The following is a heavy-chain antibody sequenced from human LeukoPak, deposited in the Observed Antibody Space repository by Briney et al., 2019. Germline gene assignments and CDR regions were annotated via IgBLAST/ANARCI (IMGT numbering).Heavy chain of an antibody. V-gene: IGHV1-46*01. Sequence: ASVKVSCKASGYSLITDYIHWVRQSPGQGLEWMGIANPSSGATGYAQKFQGRVTMTSDTSTSTVYMELSSLRSEDTAVYYCARDQMESASYDMDVWGQGTTVTVS. CDR2: ANPSSGAT. D-gene: IGHD1-1*01. J-gene: IGHJ6*02. CDR1: GYSLITDY. CDR3: ARDQMESASYDMDV.